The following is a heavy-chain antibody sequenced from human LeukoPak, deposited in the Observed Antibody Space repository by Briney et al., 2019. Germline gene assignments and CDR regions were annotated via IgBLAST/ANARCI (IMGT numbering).Heavy chain of an antibody. CDR3: ARWSGNRHYFDY. CDR2: IYSGGST. CDR1: GFTVSSNY. V-gene: IGHV3-53*01. J-gene: IGHJ4*02. Sequence: GGSLRLSCAASGFTVSSNYMSWVRQAPGKGLEWVSVIYSGGSTYYADSVKGRFTISRDNSKNTLYLQMNSLRAEDTAVYYCARWSGNRHYFDYWGQGTLVTVSS. D-gene: IGHD3-3*01.